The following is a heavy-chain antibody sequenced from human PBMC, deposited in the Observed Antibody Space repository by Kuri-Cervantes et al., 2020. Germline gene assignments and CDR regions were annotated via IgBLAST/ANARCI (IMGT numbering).Heavy chain of an antibody. CDR1: GYTFTGHY. CDR2: INPSGGGT. D-gene: IGHD3-22*01. Sequence: ASVKVSCKASGYTFTGHYIHWARQAPGQGLEWMGIINPSGGGTLYAQKFQGRLTMTRDTSTTTVYMVLSSLRSEDTAVYYCARPSSGNTPFSYFDYWGQGTLVTVSS. J-gene: IGHJ4*02. V-gene: IGHV1-46*01. CDR3: ARPSSGNTPFSYFDY.